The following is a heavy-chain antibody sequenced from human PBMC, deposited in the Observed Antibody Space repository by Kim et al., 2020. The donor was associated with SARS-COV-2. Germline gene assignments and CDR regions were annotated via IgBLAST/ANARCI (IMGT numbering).Heavy chain of an antibody. Sequence: KLQGRVTMTTDTSTSTAYMELRSLRSDDTAVYYCAREGHIVGATKYYFDYWGQGTLVTVSS. D-gene: IGHD1-26*01. J-gene: IGHJ4*02. V-gene: IGHV1-18*01. CDR3: AREGHIVGATKYYFDY.